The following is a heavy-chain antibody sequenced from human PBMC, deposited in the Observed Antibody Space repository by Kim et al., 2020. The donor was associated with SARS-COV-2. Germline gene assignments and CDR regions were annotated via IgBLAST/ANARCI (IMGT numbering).Heavy chain of an antibody. J-gene: IGHJ6*02. CDR1: GFTFSDYY. D-gene: IGHD6-13*01. Sequence: GGSLRLSCAASGFTFSDYYMSWIRQAPGKGLEWVSYISSSGSTIYYADSVKGRFTISRDNAKNSLYLQMNSLRAEDTAVYYCARASGSSSWYQSYYYYGMDVWGQGTTVTVSS. V-gene: IGHV3-11*01. CDR2: ISSSGSTI. CDR3: ARASGSSSWYQSYYYYGMDV.